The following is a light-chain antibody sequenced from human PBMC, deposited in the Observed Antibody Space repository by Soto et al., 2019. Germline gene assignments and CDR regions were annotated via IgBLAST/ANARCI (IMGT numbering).Light chain of an antibody. CDR2: GAS. CDR3: QQYNNGSLT. V-gene: IGKV3-15*01. J-gene: IGKJ1*01. Sequence: EIVMTQSPATLSVSPGERATLSCRASQSVSSNLAWYQQKPGKAPRLLIYGASTRATGIPARFSGSGSGTEFTLTISSLQSEDFAVYYCQQYNNGSLTFGQGTKVEIK. CDR1: QSVSSN.